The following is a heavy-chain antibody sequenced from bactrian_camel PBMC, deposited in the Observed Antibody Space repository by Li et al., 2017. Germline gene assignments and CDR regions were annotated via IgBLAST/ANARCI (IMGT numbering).Heavy chain of an antibody. D-gene: IGHD1*01. J-gene: IGHJ4*01. V-gene: IGHV3S40*01. CDR3: MSLWESDH. Sequence: VQLVESGGGLVQPGGSLRLTCAASGFTFSSDYMSWVRQAPGKGLEWVSAINRGGAYTFYADSVKGRFTISRDNVRNTLYLQLESLKAEDTGVYYCMSLWESDHWGQGTQVTVS. CDR1: GFTFSSDY. CDR2: INRGGAYT.